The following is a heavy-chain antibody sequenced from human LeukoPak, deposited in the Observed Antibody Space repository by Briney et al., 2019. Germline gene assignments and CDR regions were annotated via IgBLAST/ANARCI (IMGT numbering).Heavy chain of an antibody. V-gene: IGHV1-18*01. D-gene: IGHD2-15*01. CDR3: ARDHPPKYCSGGSCYFDY. Sequence: ASVKVSCKASGYTFTSYGISWVRQAPGQGLEWMGWISAYNGNTNYAQKLQGRVTMTTDTSTNTAYMELRSLRSDDTAVYYCARDHPPKYCSGGSCYFDYWGQGTLVTVSS. CDR1: GYTFTSYG. J-gene: IGHJ4*02. CDR2: ISAYNGNT.